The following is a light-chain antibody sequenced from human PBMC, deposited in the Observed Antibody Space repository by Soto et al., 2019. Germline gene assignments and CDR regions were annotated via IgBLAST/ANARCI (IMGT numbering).Light chain of an antibody. CDR1: QDIRHF. CDR2: AAS. CDR3: LQHDSYPLT. J-gene: IGKJ4*01. V-gene: IGKV1-17*03. Sequence: DIQMTQSPSAMSASVGDRFTIAFRSSQDIRHFLAWFQQRPGKVPKRLVYAASTLQSGVPSRFSGSGYGTEFTLTITSLQPEDSATYYCLQHDSYPLTFGGGTKVDNK.